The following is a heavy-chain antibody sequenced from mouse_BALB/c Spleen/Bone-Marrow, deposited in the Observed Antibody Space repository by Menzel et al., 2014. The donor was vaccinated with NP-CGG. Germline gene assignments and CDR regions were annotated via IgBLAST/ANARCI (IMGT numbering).Heavy chain of an antibody. V-gene: IGHV14-3*02. J-gene: IGHJ3*01. D-gene: IGHD1-1*01. Sequence: DVKLQESGAELVKPGASVKLSCTASGFNIKDTYMHWVKQRPEQGLEWIGRIDPANGNTKYDPKFQGKATITADTSSNTAYLQLNSLTSEDTAVYYCASYYYGSSRFAYWGQGTLVTVSA. CDR1: GFNIKDTY. CDR2: IDPANGNT. CDR3: ASYYYGSSRFAY.